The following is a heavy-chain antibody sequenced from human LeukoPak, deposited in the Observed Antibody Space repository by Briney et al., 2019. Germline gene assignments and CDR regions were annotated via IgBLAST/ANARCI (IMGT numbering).Heavy chain of an antibody. J-gene: IGHJ6*04. CDR2: IIPIFGTA. Sequence: ASVKVSCKASGGTFSSYAISWVRQAPGQGLEWMGGIIPIFGTANYAQKFQGRVTITADKSTSTAYMELSSLRSEDTAVYYCARDSGSYFRFDYWGKGTTVTVSS. D-gene: IGHD1-26*01. V-gene: IGHV1-69*06. CDR1: GGTFSSYA. CDR3: ARDSGSYFRFDY.